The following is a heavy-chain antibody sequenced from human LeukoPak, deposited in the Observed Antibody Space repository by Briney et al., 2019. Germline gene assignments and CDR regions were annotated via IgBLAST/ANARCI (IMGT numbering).Heavy chain of an antibody. CDR1: GYTFTGYY. CDR3: ARERTPRRGYSYGYPAI. D-gene: IGHD5-18*01. CDR2: INPNSGGT. J-gene: IGHJ3*02. Sequence: ASVKVSCKASGYTFTGYYMHWVRQAPGQGLEWMGWINPNSGGTNYAQKFQGRVTMTRDTSISTAYMELSRLRSDDTAVYYCARERTPRRGYSYGYPAIWGQGTMVTVSS. V-gene: IGHV1-2*02.